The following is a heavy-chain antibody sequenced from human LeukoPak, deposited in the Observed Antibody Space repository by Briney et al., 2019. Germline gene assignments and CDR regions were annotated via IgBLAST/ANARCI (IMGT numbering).Heavy chain of an antibody. V-gene: IGHV3-33*01. Sequence: GGSLRLSCAASGFTFSSYGMRWVRQAPGKGLEWVAVIWYDGSNKYYADSVKGRFTISRDNSKNTLYLQMNSLRAEDTAVYYCARDPFRPDLRFLLGVFDYWGQGTLVTVSS. J-gene: IGHJ4*02. CDR1: GFTFSSYG. D-gene: IGHD5/OR15-5a*01. CDR3: ARDPFRPDLRFLLGVFDY. CDR2: IWYDGSNK.